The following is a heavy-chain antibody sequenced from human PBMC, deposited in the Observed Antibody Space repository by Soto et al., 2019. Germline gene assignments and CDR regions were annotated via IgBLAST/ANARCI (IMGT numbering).Heavy chain of an antibody. J-gene: IGHJ6*02. V-gene: IGHV4-31*03. CDR1: GGSISSGGYY. Sequence: PSETLSLTCTVSGGSISSGGYYWSWIRQHPGKGLEWIGYIYYSGSTYYNPSLKSRVTISVDTSKNQFSLKLSSVTAADTAVYYCAREGYSSGWYYGRTGMDVWGQGTTVTVSS. D-gene: IGHD6-19*01. CDR3: AREGYSSGWYYGRTGMDV. CDR2: IYYSGST.